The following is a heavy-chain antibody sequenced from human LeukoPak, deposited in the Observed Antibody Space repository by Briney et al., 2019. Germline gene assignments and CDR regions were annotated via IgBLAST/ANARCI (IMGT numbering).Heavy chain of an antibody. CDR1: GFTFSSNT. CDR3: ARGAVTSDY. Sequence: PGGSLRLSCVASGFTFSSNTMTWVRQAPGKGLEWVSSISTNSNYIYYADSVKGRFTISRDNAKNSLYLQMNSLRAEDTAVYYCARGAVTSDYWGQGTLVTVSS. V-gene: IGHV3-21*01. J-gene: IGHJ4*02. D-gene: IGHD4-11*01. CDR2: ISTNSNYI.